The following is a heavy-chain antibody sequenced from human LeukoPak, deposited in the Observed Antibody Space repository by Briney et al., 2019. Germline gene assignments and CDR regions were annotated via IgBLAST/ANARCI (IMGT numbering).Heavy chain of an antibody. CDR2: ISYDGSNK. Sequence: GGSLRLSCAASGFTFSSYGMHWVRLAPGKGLEWVAVISYDGSNKYYADSVKGRFTISRDNSKNTLYLQMNSLRAEDTAVYYCAKDYDFWSGYSFDYWGQGTLVTVSS. CDR1: GFTFSSYG. CDR3: AKDYDFWSGYSFDY. D-gene: IGHD3-3*01. J-gene: IGHJ4*02. V-gene: IGHV3-30*18.